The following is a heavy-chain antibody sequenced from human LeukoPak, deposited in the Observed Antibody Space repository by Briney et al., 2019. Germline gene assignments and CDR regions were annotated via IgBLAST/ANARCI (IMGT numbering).Heavy chain of an antibody. CDR2: ISYDGSNK. CDR3: VKDRTAGYDCFVEC. V-gene: IGHV3-30*18. Sequence: GGSLRLSCAASGFSFSNHGMHWVRQAPGKGLEWVAVISYDGSNKYYTDSVKGRFTISRDNSKNTLYLQMNSLRAEDTAVYYCVKDRTAGYDCFVECWGQGTLVTVSS. J-gene: IGHJ4*02. CDR1: GFSFSNHG. D-gene: IGHD5-12*01.